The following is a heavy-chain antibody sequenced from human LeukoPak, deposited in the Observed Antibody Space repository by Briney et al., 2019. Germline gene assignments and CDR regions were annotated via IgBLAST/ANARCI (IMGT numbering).Heavy chain of an antibody. V-gene: IGHV1-2*02. J-gene: IGHJ6*02. CDR3: ARRSRYCSSTSCRTYYYGMDV. Sequence: ASVRVSCKASGYTFTANYMHWVRQAPGQGLEWMGWINPNSGGTNYAQKFQGRVTMTRDTSISTAYMELSRLRSDDTAVYYCARRSRYCSSTSCRTYYYGMDVWGQGTTVTVSS. D-gene: IGHD2-2*01. CDR2: INPNSGGT. CDR1: GYTFTANY.